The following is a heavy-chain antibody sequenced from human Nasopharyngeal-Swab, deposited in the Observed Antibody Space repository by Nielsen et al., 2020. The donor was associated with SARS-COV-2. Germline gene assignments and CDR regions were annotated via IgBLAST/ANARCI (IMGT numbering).Heavy chain of an antibody. CDR2: INAGNGNT. CDR1: GDTFNSYA. V-gene: IGHV1-3*01. J-gene: IGHJ4*02. CDR3: ARDRIDSGFDY. D-gene: IGHD3-10*01. Sequence: ASVKVSCKASGDTFNSYAMNWVRQAPGQRLEWMGWINAGNGNTKYSQKFQGRVTITRDTSASTAYMELSSLRSEDTAVYYCARDRIDSGFDYWGQGTLVTVSS.